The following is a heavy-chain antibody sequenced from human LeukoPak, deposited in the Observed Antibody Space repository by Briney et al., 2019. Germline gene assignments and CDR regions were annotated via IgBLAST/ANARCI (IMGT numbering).Heavy chain of an antibody. CDR1: GFTFSNYS. J-gene: IGHJ3*02. CDR2: IIRSSSTI. CDR3: ARAKRKGFDI. V-gene: IGHV3-48*01. Sequence: GGSLRLSCAASGFTFSNYSMNWVRQAPGKGLEWVSYIIRSSSTIYYADSVKGRFTISRDDAKNSLYLQMNSLRAEDTAVYYCARAKRKGFDIWGQGTMVTVSS.